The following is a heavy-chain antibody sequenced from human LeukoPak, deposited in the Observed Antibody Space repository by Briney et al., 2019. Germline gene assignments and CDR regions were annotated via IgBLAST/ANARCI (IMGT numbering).Heavy chain of an antibody. Sequence: GGSLRLSCAASGLTFTKYWMHWVRQAPGKGLVWLSRVTGDGTGTTYADSVSGRFTISRDNAKNTVYLQMNSMRVEDTAVYFCATGLGFYYDYWGQGTLVTVS. V-gene: IGHV3-74*03. CDR1: GLTFTKYW. D-gene: IGHD2/OR15-2a*01. CDR3: ATGLGFYYDY. CDR2: VTGDGTGT. J-gene: IGHJ4*02.